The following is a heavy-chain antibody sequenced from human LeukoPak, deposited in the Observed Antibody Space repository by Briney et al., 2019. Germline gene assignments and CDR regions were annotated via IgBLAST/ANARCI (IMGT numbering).Heavy chain of an antibody. CDR2: INPSGGST. Sequence: ASVKLSCKASGYTFTSYYMHWVRQAIGQALEWMGKINPSGGSTSYAQKFQGRVTMTRDTSTSTVYMELSSLRSEDTAVYYCARQLWLHPFDYWGQGTLVTVSS. CDR1: GYTFTSYY. J-gene: IGHJ4*02. D-gene: IGHD5-18*01. CDR3: ARQLWLHPFDY. V-gene: IGHV1-46*01.